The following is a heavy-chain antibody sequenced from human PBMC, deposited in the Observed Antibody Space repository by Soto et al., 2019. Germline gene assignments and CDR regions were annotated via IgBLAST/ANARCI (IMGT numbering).Heavy chain of an antibody. CDR3: AKKGYYPSGKINLFDS. D-gene: IGHD3-10*01. Sequence: SETLSLTCAVSGYSINSDSYWGWIRQPPGKGLEWIGSVDHSGRTYYSPSLRSRLTIFIDTSKNQFSLRLTSVTAADTAMYFCAKKGYYPSGKINLFDSWGPGTLVTVSS. CDR2: VDHSGRT. CDR1: GYSINSDSY. V-gene: IGHV4-38-2*01. J-gene: IGHJ4*02.